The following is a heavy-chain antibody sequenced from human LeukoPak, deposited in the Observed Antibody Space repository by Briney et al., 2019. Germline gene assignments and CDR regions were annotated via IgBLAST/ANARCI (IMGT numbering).Heavy chain of an antibody. Sequence: SETLSLTCAVYGGSFSGYYWSWIRQPPGKGLEWIGEINHSGSTNYNPSLESRVTVSVDRSKNECSLKLTSVTAADTAFYYCAREVYCGGDCRYFDVWGRGTLVTVSS. J-gene: IGHJ2*01. D-gene: IGHD2-21*02. V-gene: IGHV4-34*01. CDR2: INHSGST. CDR1: GGSFSGYY. CDR3: AREVYCGGDCRYFDV.